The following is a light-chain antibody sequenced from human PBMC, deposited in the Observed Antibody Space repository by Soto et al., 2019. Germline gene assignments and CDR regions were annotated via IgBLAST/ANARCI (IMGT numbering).Light chain of an antibody. CDR3: QSYDSNSGV. CDR2: EDK. Sequence: NFMLTQPHSVSESPGKTVTISCTRSSGSIASNYVQWYQQRPGSSPTTVIYEDKQRPSGVPDRFAGSIDSSSNSASLTISGLKTEDEADYYCQSYDSNSGVFGGGTKLTVL. CDR1: SGSIASNY. J-gene: IGLJ3*02. V-gene: IGLV6-57*01.